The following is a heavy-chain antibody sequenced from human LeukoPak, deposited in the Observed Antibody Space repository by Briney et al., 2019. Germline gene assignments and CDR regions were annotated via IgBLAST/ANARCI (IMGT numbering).Heavy chain of an antibody. J-gene: IGHJ4*02. V-gene: IGHV3-30*04. CDR3: ARETGSTTSAEFEF. CDR2: ISYDGSNK. Sequence: GGSLRLSCAASGFTFSSYAMHWVRQAPGKGLEWVAVISYDGSNKYYADSVKGRFTISRDNSKNTLYLQMNSLRAEDTAVYYCARETGSTTSAEFEFWGQGTLVTVSS. D-gene: IGHD6-6*01. CDR1: GFTFSSYA.